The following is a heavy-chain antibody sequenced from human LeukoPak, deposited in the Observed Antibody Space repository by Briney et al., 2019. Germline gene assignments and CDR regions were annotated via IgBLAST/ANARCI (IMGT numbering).Heavy chain of an antibody. Sequence: GGSLRLSCAASGFTFSSYAMSWVRQAPGKGLERVSYISSSTSTIYYADSVKGRFTISRDNANNSLYLQMNSLRAEDTAVYYCARSAYCDCWGQGTLVTVSS. D-gene: IGHD2-15*01. V-gene: IGHV3-48*01. CDR2: ISSSTSTI. CDR1: GFTFSSYA. CDR3: ARSAYCDC. J-gene: IGHJ4*02.